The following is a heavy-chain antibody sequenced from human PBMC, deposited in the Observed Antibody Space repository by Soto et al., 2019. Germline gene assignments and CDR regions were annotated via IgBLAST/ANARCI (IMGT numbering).Heavy chain of an antibody. CDR2: ISAYNGNT. CDR3: ARDTQQLVVDGYFDY. CDR1: GYTFTSYG. V-gene: IGHV1-18*01. J-gene: IGHJ4*02. D-gene: IGHD6-6*01. Sequence: GESLKISCKASGYTFTSYGISWVRQAPGQGLEWMGWISAYNGNTNYAQKLQGRVTMTTDTSTSTAYMELRSLRSDDTAVYYCARDTQQLVVDGYFDYWGQGTLVTVSS.